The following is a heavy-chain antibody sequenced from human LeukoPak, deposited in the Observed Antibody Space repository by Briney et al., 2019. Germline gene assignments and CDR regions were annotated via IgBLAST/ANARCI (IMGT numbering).Heavy chain of an antibody. CDR3: ARDQSWVVVAAFFDY. Sequence: QPGRSLRLSCAASGFTFSSYAMHWVRQAPGKGLEWVAVISYDGSNKYYADSVKGRFTISRDNSKNTLYLQMNSLRAEDTAVYYCARDQSWVVVAAFFDYWGQGTLVTVSS. V-gene: IGHV3-30-3*01. CDR2: ISYDGSNK. CDR1: GFTFSSYA. J-gene: IGHJ4*02. D-gene: IGHD2-15*01.